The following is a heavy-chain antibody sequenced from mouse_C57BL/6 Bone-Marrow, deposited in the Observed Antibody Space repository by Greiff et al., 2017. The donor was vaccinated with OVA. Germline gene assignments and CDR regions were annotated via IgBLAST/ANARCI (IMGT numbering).Heavy chain of an antibody. V-gene: IGHV1-53*01. CDR2: INPSNGGT. CDR3: ARRTVVEPHYAMDY. J-gene: IGHJ4*01. Sequence: QVQLQQPGSDLVKPGASVKLSCKASGYTFTSYWMHWVKQRPGQGLEWIGNINPSNGGTNYNEKFKSKATLTVDKSSSTAYMQLSSLASEDSAVYYCARRTVVEPHYAMDYWGQGTSVTVSS. CDR1: GYTFTSYW. D-gene: IGHD1-1*01.